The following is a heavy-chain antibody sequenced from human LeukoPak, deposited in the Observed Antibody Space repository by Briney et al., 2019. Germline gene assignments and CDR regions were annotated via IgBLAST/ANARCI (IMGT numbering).Heavy chain of an antibody. J-gene: IGHJ5*02. V-gene: IGHV1-18*01. D-gene: IGHD3-3*01. CDR1: GYTFTSYG. CDR3: ARVPFGVVIPNWFDP. CDR2: ISAYNGNT. Sequence: GASVKVSCKASGYTFTSYGISWVRQAPGQGLEWMGWISAYNGNTNYAQKLQGRVTMTTDTSTSTAYMELSSLRSEDTAVYYCARVPFGVVIPNWFDPWGQGTLVTVSS.